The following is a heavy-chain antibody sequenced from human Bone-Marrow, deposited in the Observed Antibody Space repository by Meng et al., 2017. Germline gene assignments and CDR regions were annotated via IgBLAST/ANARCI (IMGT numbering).Heavy chain of an antibody. Sequence: GGSLRLSCAASGFTFSNAWMTWVRQAPGKGLEWIGRMKGNIDGGTVDYAAAVKGRFFISRDDSENTFYLQMNSLKTEDTAVYYCTRDREGPRQDSGSYTRLFDYWGQGTLVTVSS. CDR1: GFTFSNAW. J-gene: IGHJ4*02. V-gene: IGHV3-15*01. CDR2: MKGNIDGGTV. CDR3: TRDREGPRQDSGSYTRLFDY. D-gene: IGHD1-26*01.